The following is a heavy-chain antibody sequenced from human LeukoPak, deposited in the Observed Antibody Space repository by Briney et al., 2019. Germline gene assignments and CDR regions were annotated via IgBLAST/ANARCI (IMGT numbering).Heavy chain of an antibody. D-gene: IGHD3-3*01. J-gene: IGHJ3*02. V-gene: IGHV3-21*01. CDR1: GFTFSSYS. Sequence: GGSLRLSCAASGFTFSSYSMSWVRQAPGKGLEWVSSISSSSSYIYYADSVKGRFTISRDNSKNSLYLQMNSLRAEDTAVYYCARDIGRASGRGIWSGYSADAFDIWGQGTMVTVSS. CDR2: ISSSSSYI. CDR3: ARDIGRASGRGIWSGYSADAFDI.